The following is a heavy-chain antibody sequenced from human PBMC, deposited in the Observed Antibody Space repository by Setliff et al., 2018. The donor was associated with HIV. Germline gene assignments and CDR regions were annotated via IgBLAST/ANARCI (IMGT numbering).Heavy chain of an antibody. D-gene: IGHD3-10*01. Sequence: PSETLSLTCTVSGGSISSGGYYWSWTRQHPGKGLEWIGYIYYSGSAYYNPSLKSRFTISVDTSKNQFSLNLTSVTAADTAVYYCTRRVSHGSQPSYFDYWGQGTLVTVSS. V-gene: IGHV4-31*03. CDR2: IYYSGSA. CDR1: GGSISSGGYY. CDR3: TRRVSHGSQPSYFDY. J-gene: IGHJ4*02.